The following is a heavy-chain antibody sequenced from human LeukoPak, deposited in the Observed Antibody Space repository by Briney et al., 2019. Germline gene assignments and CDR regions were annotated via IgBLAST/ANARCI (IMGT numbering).Heavy chain of an antibody. D-gene: IGHD4-17*01. CDR2: IYHRGST. V-gene: IGHV4-38-2*02. CDR1: GYSISSGYY. J-gene: IGHJ5*02. Sequence: SETLSLTCTVSGYSISSGYYWGWIRQPPGKGLEWIGSIYHRGSTYYNPSLKSRVTMSVDTSKNQFSLKLSSVTAADTAVYYCARNRDYGDYEAFWYNWFDPWGQGTLVTVSS. CDR3: ARNRDYGDYEAFWYNWFDP.